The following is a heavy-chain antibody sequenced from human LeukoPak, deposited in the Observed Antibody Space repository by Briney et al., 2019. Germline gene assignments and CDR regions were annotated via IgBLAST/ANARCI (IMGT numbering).Heavy chain of an antibody. J-gene: IGHJ4*02. CDR3: ARGQGYDFWSGYSHFDY. CDR2: INHSGST. V-gene: IGHV4-34*01. CDR1: GGSFSGYY. Sequence: SETLSLTCAVYGGSFSGYYWSWIRQPPGKGLEWIGEINHSGSTNYNPSLESRVTISVDTSKYQFSLKLSSVTAADTAVYYCARGQGYDFWSGYSHFDYWGQGTLVTVSS. D-gene: IGHD3-3*01.